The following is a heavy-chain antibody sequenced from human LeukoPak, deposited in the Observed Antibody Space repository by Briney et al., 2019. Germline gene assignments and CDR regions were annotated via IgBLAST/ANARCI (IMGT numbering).Heavy chain of an antibody. CDR2: IKSKTDGGTT. Sequence: GGSLRLSCAASGFTFSNAWMSWVRQAPGKGLGWVGRIKSKTDGGTTDYAAPVKGRFTISRDDSKNTLYLQMNSLKTEDTAVYYCTTAIRRYCSGGSCYSDWGQGTLVTVSS. J-gene: IGHJ4*02. D-gene: IGHD2-15*01. V-gene: IGHV3-15*01. CDR1: GFTFSNAW. CDR3: TTAIRRYCSGGSCYSD.